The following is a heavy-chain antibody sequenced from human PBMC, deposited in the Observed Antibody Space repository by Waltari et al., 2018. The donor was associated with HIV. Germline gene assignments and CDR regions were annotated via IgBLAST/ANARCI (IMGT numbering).Heavy chain of an antibody. V-gene: IGHV3-33*01. CDR2: IWYDGSKK. CDR1: GFTFSTYG. Sequence: QVQLVESGGGVVQPGRSLRLSCAASGFTFSTYGMHWVRQAPGKGLGWVAGIWYDGSKKYYADSVKCRLTISRDNSKNTVYLQINRLRAEDTAVYYCAREGHYYGSGRFGGDYWGQGTLVTVSS. CDR3: AREGHYYGSGRFGGDY. J-gene: IGHJ4*02. D-gene: IGHD3-10*01.